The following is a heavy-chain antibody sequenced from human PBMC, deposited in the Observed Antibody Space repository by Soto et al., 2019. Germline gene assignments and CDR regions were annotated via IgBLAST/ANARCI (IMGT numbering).Heavy chain of an antibody. Sequence: ESGGGLVWPGGSLRLSCAASGFTFSDSSMNWIRQAPGKGLEWVSYISSGTSYTNYADSVKGRFTISRDNAKNSLFLHMNSLRAEDTAVYYCARSVVSSTRFDPWGQGTLVTVSS. D-gene: IGHD6-13*01. CDR2: ISSGTSYT. J-gene: IGHJ5*02. V-gene: IGHV3-11*06. CDR3: ARSVVSSTRFDP. CDR1: GFTFSDSS.